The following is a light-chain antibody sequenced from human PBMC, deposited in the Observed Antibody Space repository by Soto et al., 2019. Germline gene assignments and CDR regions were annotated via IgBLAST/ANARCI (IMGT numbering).Light chain of an antibody. CDR1: QSISSH. Sequence: EVLMTQSPATLSVSPGERATLSCRASQSISSHLAWYQQKPGQSPRLLIYGASTRATGIPARFSGNGSETEFTLTISSLQSEDFAVYTCQQYHNSFSFGQGTKLEMK. J-gene: IGKJ2*01. V-gene: IGKV3-15*01. CDR3: QQYHNSFS. CDR2: GAS.